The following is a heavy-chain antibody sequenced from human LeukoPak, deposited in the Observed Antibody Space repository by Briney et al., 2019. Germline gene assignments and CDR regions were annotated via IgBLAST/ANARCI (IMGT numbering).Heavy chain of an antibody. CDR1: GFTFSSHP. Sequence: GGSLRLPCAASGFTFSSHPMHWVRQAPGKGLDWVAVTSYDETHKYYADSVKGRFTISRDNSKNTLYLQMNSLRTEDTAVYYCARVGERDKFALIEGRFDPWGQGTLVTVSS. V-gene: IGHV3-30*04. CDR3: ARVGERDKFALIEGRFDP. D-gene: IGHD2-21*01. J-gene: IGHJ5*02. CDR2: TSYDETHK.